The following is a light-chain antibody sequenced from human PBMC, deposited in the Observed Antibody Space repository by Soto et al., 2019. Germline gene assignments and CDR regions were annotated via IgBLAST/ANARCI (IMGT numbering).Light chain of an antibody. CDR2: DAS. J-gene: IGKJ5*01. CDR1: QSVSSY. CDR3: QQRSNWPPVT. Sequence: QSPATLSLSPGERATLSCRASQSVSSYLAWYQQKPGQAPRLLIYDASNRATGIPARFSGSGSGTDFTLTISSLEPEDFAVYYCQQRSNWPPVTFGQGTRLEIK. V-gene: IGKV3-11*01.